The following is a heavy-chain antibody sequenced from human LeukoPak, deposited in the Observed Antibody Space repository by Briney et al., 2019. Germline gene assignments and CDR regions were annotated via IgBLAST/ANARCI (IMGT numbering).Heavy chain of an antibody. D-gene: IGHD7-27*01. Sequence: GGSLRLSCAASGFTFSSYSMNWVRQAPGKGLEWVSYISGSSNSINYADSVKGRFTISRDNAKNSLYLQMNSLRDEDTAVYYCARSLTGDYWGQGTLVTVSS. J-gene: IGHJ4*02. V-gene: IGHV3-48*02. CDR2: ISGSSNSI. CDR1: GFTFSSYS. CDR3: ARSLTGDY.